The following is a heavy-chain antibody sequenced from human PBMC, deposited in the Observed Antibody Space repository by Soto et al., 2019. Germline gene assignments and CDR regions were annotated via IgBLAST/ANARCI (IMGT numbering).Heavy chain of an antibody. CDR1: GGSISSYY. Sequence: ASETLSLTCTVSGGSISSYYWSWIRQPPGKGLEWIGYIYYSGSTNYNPSLKSRVTISVDTSKNQFSLKLSSVTAADTAVYYCARQVVVVPAATRWFDPWGQGTLVTVSS. CDR2: IYYSGST. CDR3: ARQVVVVPAATRWFDP. J-gene: IGHJ5*02. D-gene: IGHD2-2*01. V-gene: IGHV4-59*08.